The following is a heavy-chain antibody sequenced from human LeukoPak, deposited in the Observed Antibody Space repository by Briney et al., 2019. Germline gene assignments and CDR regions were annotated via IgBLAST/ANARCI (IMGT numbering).Heavy chain of an antibody. D-gene: IGHD3-3*01. V-gene: IGHV3-30*18. CDR3: AKEAYRYDYCDY. J-gene: IGHJ4*02. CDR2: ISYDGSNK. Sequence: GRSLRLSCAASGFTFSTYGMHWVRQAPGKGLEWVAVISYDGSNKYYADSVKGRFTISRDNSKSTLYLQMNSLRAEDTAVYYSAKEAYRYDYCDYWGQGTLVTVSS. CDR1: GFTFSTYG.